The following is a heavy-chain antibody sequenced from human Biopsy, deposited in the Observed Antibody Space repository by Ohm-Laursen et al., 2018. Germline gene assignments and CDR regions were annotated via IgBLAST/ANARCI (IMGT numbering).Heavy chain of an antibody. D-gene: IGHD3-22*01. J-gene: IGHJ4*02. V-gene: IGHV4-4*08. Sequence: SDTLSLTCSVSGGSLNNHYWSWIRQSPGKGLEWLAYIYSSGRTNYHPSLKSRIIVSVDTSKNQLSLKVTSVTATDTAMYYCARHDRSGYWGLDYWGQGALVTVSA. CDR2: IYSSGRT. CDR1: GGSLNNHY. CDR3: ARHDRSGYWGLDY.